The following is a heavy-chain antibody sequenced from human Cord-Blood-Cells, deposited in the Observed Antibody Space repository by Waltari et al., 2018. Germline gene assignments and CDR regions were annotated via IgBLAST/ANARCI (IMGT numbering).Heavy chain of an antibody. CDR3: ASRYYGSGSYYYYWYFDL. J-gene: IGHJ2*01. Sequence: QVQLVQSGAEVKKPGSSVKVSCKASGGTFSSYAISWVRQAPGHGLEWMGGIIPIFGTANYAQKFQGRVTITADESTSTAYMELSSLRSEDTAVYYCASRYYGSGSYYYYWYFDLWGRGTLVTVSS. D-gene: IGHD3-10*01. CDR1: GGTFSSYA. CDR2: IIPIFGTA. V-gene: IGHV1-69*01.